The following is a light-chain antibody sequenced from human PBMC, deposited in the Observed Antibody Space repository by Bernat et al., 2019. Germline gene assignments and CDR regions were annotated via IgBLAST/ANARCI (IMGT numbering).Light chain of an antibody. CDR2: AAS. J-gene: IGKJ5*01. Sequence: DIQMTQSPSSLSASVGDRVTITCRASQSISSYLNWYQQKPGKATKLLIYAASSLQSGVPSRFSGSGSGTDFTLTISSLQPADFATYYCQQSYSTPINFGQGTRLEIK. CDR3: QQSYSTPIN. V-gene: IGKV1-39*01. CDR1: QSISSY.